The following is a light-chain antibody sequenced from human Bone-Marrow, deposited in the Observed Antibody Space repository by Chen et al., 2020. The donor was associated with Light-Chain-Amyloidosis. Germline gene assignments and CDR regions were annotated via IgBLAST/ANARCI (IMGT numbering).Light chain of an antibody. V-gene: IGKV4-1*01. Sequence: DLVMTQSPDSLAVSLGERATINCKSSQSVLYSSNNKNYLAWYQQKPGQPPKLLISWASTRESGVPDRVTGSGSGTDFTLTISSLQAEEVAVYYCKQYYSAPFTFGPGTKVNIK. CDR3: KQYYSAPFT. CDR1: QSVLYSSNNKNY. J-gene: IGKJ3*01. CDR2: WAS.